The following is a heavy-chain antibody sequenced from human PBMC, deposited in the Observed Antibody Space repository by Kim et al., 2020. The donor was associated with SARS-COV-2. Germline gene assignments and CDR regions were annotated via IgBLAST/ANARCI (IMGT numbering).Heavy chain of an antibody. CDR2: IYYSGST. Sequence: SETLSLTCTVSGGSISSSSYYWGWIRQPPGKGLEWIGSIYYSGSTYYNPSLKSRVTISVDTSKNQFSLKLSSVTAADTAVYYCARRLLLWFGEGDGWFDPWGQGTLVTVSS. V-gene: IGHV4-39*01. CDR3: ARRLLLWFGEGDGWFDP. CDR1: GGSISSSSYY. J-gene: IGHJ5*02. D-gene: IGHD3-10*01.